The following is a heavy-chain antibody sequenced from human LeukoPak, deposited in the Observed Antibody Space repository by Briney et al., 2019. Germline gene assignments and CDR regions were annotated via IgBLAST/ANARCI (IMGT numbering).Heavy chain of an antibody. CDR3: TRGGVYGDYVGY. CDR2: IRSKANSYAT. J-gene: IGHJ4*02. Sequence: GGSLRLSCAASGFTFSRSAMHWVRQASGKGLEWVGRIRSKANSYATAYAASVKGRFTISRDDSKNTAYLQMNSLKTEDTAVYYCTRGGVYGDYVGYWGQGTLVTVSS. D-gene: IGHD4-17*01. CDR1: GFTFSRSA. V-gene: IGHV3-73*01.